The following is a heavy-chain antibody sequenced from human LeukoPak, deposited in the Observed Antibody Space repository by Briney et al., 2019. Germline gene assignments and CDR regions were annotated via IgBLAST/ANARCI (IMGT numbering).Heavy chain of an antibody. CDR1: GGSISGYY. CDR2: ISTSGNT. CDR3: ARAKVTYYYDGNGYYYFDN. V-gene: IGHV4-4*09. Sequence: SETLSLTCTVSGGSISGYYLNWIRQPPGKGLEWIGYISTSGNTNYNPSLKSRVTISVDTSKKQFSLKLRSVTAADTAVYYCARAKVTYYYDGNGYYYFDNWGQGTLVTVSS. J-gene: IGHJ4*02. D-gene: IGHD3-22*01.